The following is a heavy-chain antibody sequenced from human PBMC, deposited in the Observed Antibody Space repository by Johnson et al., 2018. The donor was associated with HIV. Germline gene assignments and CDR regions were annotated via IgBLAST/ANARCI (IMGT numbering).Heavy chain of an antibody. Sequence: QVLLVESGGGVVQPGRSLRLSCAASGFTFSSYGMHWVRQAPGKGLEWVAVISYDGSNKYYADSVKGRFTISRDNSKNTLYLQMNSLRAEDTAVYYCARAVGGSYHDAFDSWGQGTMVTVSS. V-gene: IGHV3-30*03. CDR2: ISYDGSNK. D-gene: IGHD1-26*01. J-gene: IGHJ3*02. CDR1: GFTFSSYG. CDR3: ARAVGGSYHDAFDS.